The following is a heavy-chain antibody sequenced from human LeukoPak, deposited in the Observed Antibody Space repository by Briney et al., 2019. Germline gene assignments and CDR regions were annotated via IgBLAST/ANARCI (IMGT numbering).Heavy chain of an antibody. J-gene: IGHJ4*02. CDR2: IWYDGSNK. CDR3: AKRRTRAYYYDSSGYYYGYYFDY. D-gene: IGHD3-22*01. CDR1: GFSFNIYG. V-gene: IGHV3-33*06. Sequence: GESLRLSCAASGFSFNIYGMRWVRQAPGKGLEWVAVIWYDGSNKYYADSVKGRFTISRDNSKNTLYLQMNSLRAEDTAVYYCAKRRTRAYYYDSSGYYYGYYFDYWGQGTLVTVSS.